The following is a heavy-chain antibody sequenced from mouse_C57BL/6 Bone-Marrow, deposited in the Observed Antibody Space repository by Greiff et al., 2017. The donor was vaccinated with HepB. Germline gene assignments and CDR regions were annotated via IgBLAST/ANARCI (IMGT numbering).Heavy chain of an antibody. CDR2: IDPENGDT. CDR3: ATRETKEYFDY. J-gene: IGHJ2*01. D-gene: IGHD1-3*01. V-gene: IGHV14-4*01. Sequence: VQLQQSGAELVRPGASVKLSCTASGYNITDDYMHWVKQRPEQGLEWIGWIDPENGDTEYASKFQGKATVTADTSSNTAYMQLSSLTSEDTAVYYCATRETKEYFDYWGQGTTLTVSS. CDR1: GYNITDDY.